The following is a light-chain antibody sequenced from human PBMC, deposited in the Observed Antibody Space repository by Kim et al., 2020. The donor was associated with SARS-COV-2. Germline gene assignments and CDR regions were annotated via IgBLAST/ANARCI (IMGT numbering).Light chain of an antibody. CDR1: NSDVGGYNY. V-gene: IGLV2-14*03. Sequence: QSALTQPASVSGSPGQSITISCTGTNSDVGGYNYVSWYQQHTGKVPKVMIYEVSNRPSGVSNRFSGSKSGNTASLTISGLQAEDEADYYCSSYTSSSSYVFGTATKVTVL. J-gene: IGLJ1*01. CDR3: SSYTSSSSYV. CDR2: EVS.